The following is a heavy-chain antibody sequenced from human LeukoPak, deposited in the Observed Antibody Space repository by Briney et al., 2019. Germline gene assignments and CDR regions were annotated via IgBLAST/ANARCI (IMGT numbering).Heavy chain of an antibody. CDR1: GFTFSSYW. J-gene: IGHJ5*02. Sequence: PGGSLRLSCAASGFTFSSYWMHWVRQAPGKGLVWVSRIHGDGSSTNYADSVKGRFTISRDNSKNTLYLQMNSLRAEDTAVYYCVKLRGLGVVPGDTWGLGTLVTVSS. D-gene: IGHD2-2*01. CDR2: IHGDGSST. CDR3: VKLRGLGVVPGDT. V-gene: IGHV3-74*01.